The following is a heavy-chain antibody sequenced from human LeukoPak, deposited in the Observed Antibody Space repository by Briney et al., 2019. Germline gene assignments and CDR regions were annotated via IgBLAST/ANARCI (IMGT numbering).Heavy chain of an antibody. Sequence: PGRSLRLSCAASGFTFSSSAMSWVRQAPGKWLESVSAISGSGGSTYYADSVKGRFTISRDNSKNSLYLQMNSLRAEDTAVYYCAKDMVRGVTPTIICDYWGQGTLVTVSS. CDR3: AKDMVRGVTPTIICDY. CDR1: GFTFSSSA. V-gene: IGHV3-23*01. J-gene: IGHJ4*02. D-gene: IGHD3-10*01. CDR2: ISGSGGST.